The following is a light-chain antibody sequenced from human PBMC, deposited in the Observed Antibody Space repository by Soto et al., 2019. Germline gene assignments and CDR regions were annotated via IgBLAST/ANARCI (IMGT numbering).Light chain of an antibody. J-gene: IGLJ1*01. CDR2: EVS. Sequence: QPVLTQPASVSGSPGQSITISCTGTSSDVGGYNYVSWYQQHPGKAPKLIIYEVSNRPSGVSNRFSGSKSGNTASLPISGLQAEDEADYYCNSYTSKSTGVFGTGTKVTVL. CDR1: SSDVGGYNY. CDR3: NSYTSKSTGV. V-gene: IGLV2-14*01.